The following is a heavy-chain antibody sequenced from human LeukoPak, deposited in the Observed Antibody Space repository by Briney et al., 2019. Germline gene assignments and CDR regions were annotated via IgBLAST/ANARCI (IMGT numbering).Heavy chain of an antibody. CDR1: GFTFSSYG. CDR2: ISYDGSNK. Sequence: GGSLRLSCAASGFTFSSYGMHWVRQAPGKGLEWVAVISYDGSNKYYADSAKGRFTISRDNSKNTLYLQMNSLRAEDTAVYYCAKGLSSYDYWGQGTLVTVSS. J-gene: IGHJ4*02. V-gene: IGHV3-30*18. D-gene: IGHD6-13*01. CDR3: AKGLSSYDY.